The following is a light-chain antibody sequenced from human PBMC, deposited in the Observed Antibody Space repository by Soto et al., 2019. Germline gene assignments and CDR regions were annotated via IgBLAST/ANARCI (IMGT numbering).Light chain of an antibody. CDR3: CSYAGSYTWV. J-gene: IGLJ3*02. CDR2: DVS. Sequence: QSALTQPRSVSGSPGQSVTISCTGTSSDVGGYNYVSWYQQHPGKAPKLMIYDVSKQPSGVPDRFSGSKSGNTASLTISGLQAEDEAGYYCCSYAGSYTWVFGGGTKVTVL. CDR1: SSDVGGYNY. V-gene: IGLV2-11*01.